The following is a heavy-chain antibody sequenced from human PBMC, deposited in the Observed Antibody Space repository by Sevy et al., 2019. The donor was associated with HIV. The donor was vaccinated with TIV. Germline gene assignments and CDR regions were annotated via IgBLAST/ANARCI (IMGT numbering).Heavy chain of an antibody. CDR2: LDPGNGEI. J-gene: IGHJ5*02. CDR1: GYSLRKLS. D-gene: IGHD2-15*01. CDR3: ATVGLGYYSGSSYYQGDWFDP. Sequence: ASVKVSCKVFGYSLRKLSMHWVRQAPGKGLEWMGRLDPGNGEITYAQTLQGRVTMTEDTSTDTAYMELSSLTSEDTATYYCATVGLGYYSGSSYYQGDWFDPWGQGTLVTVSS. V-gene: IGHV1-24*01.